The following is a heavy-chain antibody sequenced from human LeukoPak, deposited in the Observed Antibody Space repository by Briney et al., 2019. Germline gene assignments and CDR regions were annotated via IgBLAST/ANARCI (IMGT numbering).Heavy chain of an antibody. D-gene: IGHD3-3*01. CDR3: ARASIKNLWSGYEYYFDY. V-gene: IGHV3-53*05. CDR2: IYSGGST. J-gene: IGHJ4*02. Sequence: GGSLRLSCAASGFTVSSNYMSWVRQAPGKGLEWVSVIYSGGSTYYADSVKGRFTISRDNSKNTLYLQMNSLRAEDTAVYYCARASIKNLWSGYEYYFDYWGQGTLVTVSS. CDR1: GFTVSSNY.